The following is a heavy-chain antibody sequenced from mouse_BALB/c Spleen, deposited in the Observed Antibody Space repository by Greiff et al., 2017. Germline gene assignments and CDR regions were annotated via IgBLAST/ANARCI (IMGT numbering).Heavy chain of an antibody. CDR1: GYSITSDYA. Sequence: EVKLMESGPGLVKPSQSLSLTCTVTGYSITSDYAWNWIRQFPGNKLEWMGYISYSGSTSYNPSLKSRISITRDTSKNQFFLQLNSVTTEDTATYYCATYDYLDYYAMDYWGQGTSVTVSS. J-gene: IGHJ4*01. V-gene: IGHV3-2*02. D-gene: IGHD2-4*01. CDR2: ISYSGST. CDR3: ATYDYLDYYAMDY.